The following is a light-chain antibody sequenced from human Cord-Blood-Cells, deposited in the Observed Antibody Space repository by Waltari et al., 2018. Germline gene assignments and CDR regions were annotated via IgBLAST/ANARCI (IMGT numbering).Light chain of an antibody. CDR3: QQGSNWLGT. CDR2: DAS. V-gene: IGKV3-11*01. CDR1: QSVSSY. Sequence: IVLTQSPAPLSLSPGARAPLSCRASQSVSSYLAWYQQKPGQAPRLLIYDASNRATGIPARFSGSGSGTDFTLTISRLEPEDLAGYYWQQGSNWLGTFGQGTKVEIK. J-gene: IGKJ1*01.